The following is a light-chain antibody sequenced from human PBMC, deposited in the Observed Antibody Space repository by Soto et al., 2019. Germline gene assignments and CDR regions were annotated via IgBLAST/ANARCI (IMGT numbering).Light chain of an antibody. Sequence: EIVLTQSPGTLSFSPGERATLSCRASQSVSSSYLAWYQQKPGQAPRLLIYGASSRATGIPARFSGSGSGTDFTLTISSLESEDFAIYYCQQRSNWPTFGQGTRLEI. CDR2: GAS. CDR1: QSVSSSY. V-gene: IGKV3D-20*02. CDR3: QQRSNWPT. J-gene: IGKJ5*01.